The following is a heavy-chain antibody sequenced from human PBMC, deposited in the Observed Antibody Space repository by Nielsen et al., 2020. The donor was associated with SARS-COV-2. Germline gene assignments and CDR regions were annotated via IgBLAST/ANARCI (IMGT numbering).Heavy chain of an antibody. Sequence: GGSLRLSCAVSGFTFSGYWMTWVRQTPGRGLEWVAYISYDGSDQYYEDSLKGRFTISRDNSKNILYLQMNNLRAEDTAVYYCVKDGAYYGVRGVVHFGYGGRGNLVTVSS. CDR1: GFTFSGYW. J-gene: IGHJ4*02. CDR3: VKDGAYYGVRGVVHFGY. D-gene: IGHD3-10*01. V-gene: IGHV3-30*18. CDR2: ISYDGSDQ.